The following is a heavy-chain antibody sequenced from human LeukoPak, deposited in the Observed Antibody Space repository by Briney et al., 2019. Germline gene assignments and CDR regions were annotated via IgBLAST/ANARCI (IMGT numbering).Heavy chain of an antibody. V-gene: IGHV1-2*02. J-gene: IGHJ5*02. Sequence: GASVKVSCKASGYTFTGYYIHWVRQAPGQGLEWMGWINPNSGGTNYAQKFQGRVTMTRDTSISTAYMELSRLRSDDTAVYYCATGIAADPYNWFDPWGQGTLVTVSS. CDR3: ATGIAADPYNWFDP. D-gene: IGHD6-13*01. CDR1: GYTFTGYY. CDR2: INPNSGGT.